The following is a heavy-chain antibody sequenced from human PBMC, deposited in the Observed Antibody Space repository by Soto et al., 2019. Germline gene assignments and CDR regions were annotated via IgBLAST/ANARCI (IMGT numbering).Heavy chain of an antibody. Sequence: SVKVSCKASGGTFSSYAISWVRQAPGQGLEWMGGIIPIFGTANYAQKFQGRVTIIADTSTSTVYMELSSLRSEDTAVYYCARDPGYSENHRAFPNWFDPWGQGTLVTVSS. CDR1: GGTFSSYA. V-gene: IGHV1-69*06. J-gene: IGHJ5*02. D-gene: IGHD1-26*01. CDR3: ARDPGYSENHRAFPNWFDP. CDR2: IIPIFGTA.